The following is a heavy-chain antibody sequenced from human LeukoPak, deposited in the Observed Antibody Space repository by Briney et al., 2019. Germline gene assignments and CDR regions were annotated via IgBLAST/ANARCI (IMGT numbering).Heavy chain of an antibody. CDR2: IYYSGST. Sequence: SETLSLTCTVSGGSISSHYWSWIRQPPGKELEWIGYIYYSGSTNYNPSLKSRVTISVDTSKNQFSLKLSSVTAADTAVYYCANLSGSYFQDYWGQGTLVTVSS. J-gene: IGHJ4*02. CDR1: GGSISSHY. D-gene: IGHD1-26*01. CDR3: ANLSGSYFQDY. V-gene: IGHV4-59*11.